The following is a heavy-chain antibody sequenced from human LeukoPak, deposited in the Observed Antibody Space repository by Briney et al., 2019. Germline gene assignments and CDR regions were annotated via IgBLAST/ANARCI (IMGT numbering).Heavy chain of an antibody. CDR3: AKESPMGGSTTVTRRDYGMDV. V-gene: IGHV3-30-3*01. D-gene: IGHD4-17*01. CDR2: ISYDGSNK. J-gene: IGHJ6*02. CDR1: GFTFSSYA. Sequence: GGSLRLSCAASGFTFSSYAMHWVRQAPGKGLEWVAVISYDGSNKYYADSVKGRFTISRDNSKNTLYLQVNSLRAEDTAVYYCAKESPMGGSTTVTRRDYGMDVWGQGTTVTVSS.